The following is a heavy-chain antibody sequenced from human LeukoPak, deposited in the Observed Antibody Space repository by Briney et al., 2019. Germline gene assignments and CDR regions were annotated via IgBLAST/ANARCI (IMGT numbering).Heavy chain of an antibody. CDR3: ARGPRYSPDY. CDR2: ISAYNGNT. D-gene: IGHD1-1*01. Sequence: ASVNVSCKASGYTFTNYGITWVRQAPGQGLEWMGWISAYNGNTNYAQKLQGSVTMTTDTHTSTAYMELRSLRSDDTAVYYCARGPRYSPDYWGQGTLVTVSS. CDR1: GYTFTNYG. V-gene: IGHV1-18*01. J-gene: IGHJ4*02.